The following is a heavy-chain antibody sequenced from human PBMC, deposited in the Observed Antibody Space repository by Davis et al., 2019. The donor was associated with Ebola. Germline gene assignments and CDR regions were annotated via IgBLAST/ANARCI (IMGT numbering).Heavy chain of an antibody. D-gene: IGHD4-17*01. CDR1: VITFSSYA. CDR2: INGDETIT. V-gene: IGHV3-74*01. Sequence: HTGGSLRLSCADSVITFSSYAMTWVRQAPGKGLVWVSRINGDETITAYADSVKGRFAISRDNTKNTLYLQMNSLRAEDTAVYYCTKDFDYVNGYWGQGTLVTVSS. J-gene: IGHJ4*02. CDR3: TKDFDYVNGY.